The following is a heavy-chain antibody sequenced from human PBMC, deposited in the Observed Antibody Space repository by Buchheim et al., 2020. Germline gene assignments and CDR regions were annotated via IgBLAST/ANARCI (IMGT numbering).Heavy chain of an antibody. CDR1: GDSMERGGFY. CDR2: MYNSGST. D-gene: IGHD3-10*01. J-gene: IGHJ4*02. Sequence: QVQLQESGPGLVKPSQTLSLTCTVSGDSMERGGFYWNWIRQHPGMGLEFIGYMYNSGSTYFNPSLRSRVTISAATSKNQFPLKLSSVTAADTAVYFCARGTPRYYFDFWGQGTL. V-gene: IGHV4-31*03. CDR3: ARGTPRYYFDF.